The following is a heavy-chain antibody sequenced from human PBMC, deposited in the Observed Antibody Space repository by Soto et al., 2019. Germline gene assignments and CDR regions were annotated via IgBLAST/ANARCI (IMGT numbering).Heavy chain of an antibody. CDR2: INHSGST. Sequence: SETLSLTCAAYGGSFSGYYWSWIRQPPGKGLEWIGEINHSGSTNYNPSLKSRVTISVDTSKNQFSLKLSSVTAADTAVYYCARAKTYDYVWGSYRPYFDYWGQGTLVTVSS. V-gene: IGHV4-34*01. J-gene: IGHJ4*02. CDR1: GGSFSGYY. D-gene: IGHD3-16*02. CDR3: ARAKTYDYVWGSYRPYFDY.